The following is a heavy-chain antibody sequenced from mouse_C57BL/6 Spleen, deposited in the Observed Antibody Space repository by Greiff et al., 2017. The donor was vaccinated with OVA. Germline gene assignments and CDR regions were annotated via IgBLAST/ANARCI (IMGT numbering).Heavy chain of an antibody. CDR3: AREKYYGSSPHWYFDV. J-gene: IGHJ1*03. CDR1: GYAFSSSW. CDR2: IYPGDGDT. D-gene: IGHD1-1*01. Sequence: QVQLKQSGPELVKPGASVKISCKASGYAFSSSWMNWVKQRPGKGLEWIGRIYPGDGDTNYNGKFKGKAKLTEDKSSSTAYRQLISLTSEDSAVDFCAREKYYGSSPHWYFDVWGTGTTVTVSS. V-gene: IGHV1-82*01.